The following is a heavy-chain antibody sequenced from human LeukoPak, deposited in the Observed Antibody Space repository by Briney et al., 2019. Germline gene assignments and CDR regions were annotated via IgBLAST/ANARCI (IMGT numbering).Heavy chain of an antibody. Sequence: SETLSLTCTVSDDSFRSYYWSWIRQPPGEGLEWIGHIYHSGTTKYNPSLKSRVTISGDTSKNQFSLKLTSVTPADTAVYYCARNSRSSSWSHWFDPWGQGIQVTVSS. CDR3: ARNSRSSSWSHWFDP. V-gene: IGHV4-59*01. D-gene: IGHD6-13*01. J-gene: IGHJ5*02. CDR1: DDSFRSYY. CDR2: IYHSGTT.